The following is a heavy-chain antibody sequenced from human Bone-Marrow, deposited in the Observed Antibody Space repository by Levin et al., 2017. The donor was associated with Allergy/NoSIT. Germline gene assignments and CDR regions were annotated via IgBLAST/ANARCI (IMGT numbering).Heavy chain of an antibody. D-gene: IGHD2-21*01. Sequence: GGSLRLSCTVSGFTFSIYSINWVRQAPGKGLEWVSSISSSGSDMYYVDSVRGRFTISRDNAKNSLTLQMNSLRAEDTAVYYCARGIRGDVRAAHKEAFEIWGQGTMVSVSS. J-gene: IGHJ3*02. V-gene: IGHV3-21*01. CDR1: GFTFSIYS. CDR3: ARGIRGDVRAAHKEAFEI. CDR2: ISSSGSDM.